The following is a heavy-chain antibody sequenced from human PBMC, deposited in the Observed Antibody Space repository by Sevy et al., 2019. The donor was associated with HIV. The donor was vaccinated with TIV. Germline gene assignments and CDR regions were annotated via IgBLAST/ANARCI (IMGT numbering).Heavy chain of an antibody. V-gene: IGHV3-23*01. CDR1: GFTFSSYA. CDR2: ISGSGGST. J-gene: IGHJ3*02. Sequence: GGSLRLSCAASGFTFSSYAMSWVRQAPGKGLEWVSAISGSGGSTYYADSVKGRFTISRDNSKSTLYLQMNSLRAEDTAVYYCDRSQSLVWDAFDIWGQGTMVTVSS. CDR3: DRSQSLVWDAFDI. D-gene: IGHD6-19*01.